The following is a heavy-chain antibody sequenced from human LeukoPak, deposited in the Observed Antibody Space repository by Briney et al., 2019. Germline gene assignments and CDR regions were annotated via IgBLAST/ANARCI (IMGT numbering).Heavy chain of an antibody. CDR1: GFTFSSYS. Sequence: PGGSLRLSCAASGFTFSSYSMNWVGQAPWKGLEWVSSISSSSSYIYYADSVKGRFTISRDNAKNSLYLQMNSLRAEDTAVYYCARGGRNDYGDYIWGQGTLVTVSS. CDR2: ISSSSSYI. CDR3: ARGGRNDYGDYI. V-gene: IGHV3-21*01. D-gene: IGHD4-17*01. J-gene: IGHJ4*02.